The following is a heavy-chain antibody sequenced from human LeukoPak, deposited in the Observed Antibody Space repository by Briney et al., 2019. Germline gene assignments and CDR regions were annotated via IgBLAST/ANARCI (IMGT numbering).Heavy chain of an antibody. CDR2: IIPIFGTP. Sequence: SVKVSCKASGYTFTGYYMHWVRQAPGQGLEWMGGIIPIFGTPNYAQKFQGRVTITADESTNTAYMELSSLRSEDTAVYYCARGWLAETMVVTPYNYWGQGTLVTVSS. CDR3: ARGWLAETMVVTPYNY. D-gene: IGHD4-23*01. J-gene: IGHJ4*02. CDR1: GYTFTGYY. V-gene: IGHV1-69*13.